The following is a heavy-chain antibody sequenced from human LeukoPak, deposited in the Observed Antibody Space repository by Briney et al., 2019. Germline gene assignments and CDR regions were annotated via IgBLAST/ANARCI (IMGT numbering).Heavy chain of an antibody. V-gene: IGHV1-69*04. CDR1: GYTFTSYG. Sequence: SVKVSCKASGYTFTSYGISWVRQAPGQGLEWMGRIIPILGIANYAQKFQGRVTITADKSTSTAYMELSSLRSEDTAVYYCARGRSGSGWYFYYYGMDVWGQGTTVTVSS. D-gene: IGHD6-19*01. CDR3: ARGRSGSGWYFYYYGMDV. J-gene: IGHJ6*02. CDR2: IIPILGIA.